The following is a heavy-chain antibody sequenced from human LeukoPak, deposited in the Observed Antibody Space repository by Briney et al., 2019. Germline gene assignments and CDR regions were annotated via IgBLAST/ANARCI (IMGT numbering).Heavy chain of an antibody. Sequence: SVKVSCKASGGTFSSYAISWVRQAPGQGLEWMGGIIPIFGTANYAQKFQGRVTITADESTSTAYMELSSLRSEDTAVYYCARVRSHLAIFGVGPTRRTSDYWGQGTLVTVSS. CDR2: IIPIFGTA. CDR1: GGTFSSYA. J-gene: IGHJ4*02. CDR3: ARVRSHLAIFGVGPTRRTSDY. D-gene: IGHD3-3*01. V-gene: IGHV1-69*13.